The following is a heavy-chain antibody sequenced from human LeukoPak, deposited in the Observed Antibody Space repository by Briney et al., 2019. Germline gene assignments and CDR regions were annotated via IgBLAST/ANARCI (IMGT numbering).Heavy chain of an antibody. Sequence: PGASVKVSCKASGYTFTSYGISWVRQAPGQGLEWMGWISAYNGNTNYAQKLQGRVTMTTDTSTSTAYMELRSLRSDDTAVYYCASSGWHRLDGGDWFDPWGQGTLVTVSS. CDR3: ASSGWHRLDGGDWFDP. V-gene: IGHV1-18*01. CDR1: GYTFTSYG. D-gene: IGHD6-19*01. J-gene: IGHJ5*02. CDR2: ISAYNGNT.